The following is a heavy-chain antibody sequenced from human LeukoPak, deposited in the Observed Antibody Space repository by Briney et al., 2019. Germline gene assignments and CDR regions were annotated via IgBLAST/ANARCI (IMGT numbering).Heavy chain of an antibody. CDR2: IIPILGIA. V-gene: IGHV1-69*04. CDR3: ARSRSSSWLDAFDI. D-gene: IGHD6-13*01. CDR1: GGTFSSYA. Sequence: ASVKVSCKASGGTFSSYAISWVRQAPGQGLEWMGRIIPILGIANYAQKFQGRVTITADKSTSTAYMELSSLRSEDTAVYYCARSRSSSWLDAFDIWGQGTMVTVSS. J-gene: IGHJ3*02.